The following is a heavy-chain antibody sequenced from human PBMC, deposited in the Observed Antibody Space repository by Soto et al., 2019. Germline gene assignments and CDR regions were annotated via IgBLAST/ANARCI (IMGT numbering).Heavy chain of an antibody. CDR2: MNHSGST. V-gene: IGHV4-34*01. D-gene: IGHD6-13*01. J-gene: IGHJ5*02. Sequence: QVQLQQWGAGLLKPSETLSLTCAVYGGSFSGYYWSWIRQPPGKGLEWIGEMNHSGSTNYNPSLKSRVTISVDTSKNQFSLKLSSVTAADTAVYYCARRIAAVYNWFDPWGQGTLVTVSS. CDR3: ARRIAAVYNWFDP. CDR1: GGSFSGYY.